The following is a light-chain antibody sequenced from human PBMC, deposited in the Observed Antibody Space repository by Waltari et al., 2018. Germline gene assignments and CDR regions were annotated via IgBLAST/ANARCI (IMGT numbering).Light chain of an antibody. CDR3: QTWGTGILV. J-gene: IGLJ1*01. Sequence: QLVLTQPPSASASLGASVKLTCTLSSGHSSNAIAWHQQQSEKGPRYLLTVNSDGSHNRGDGIPDRFPGSGSGAERYRTISRLRSEDEADYYCQTWGTGILVFGTGTKVTVL. CDR1: SGHSSNA. CDR2: VNSDGSH. V-gene: IGLV4-69*01.